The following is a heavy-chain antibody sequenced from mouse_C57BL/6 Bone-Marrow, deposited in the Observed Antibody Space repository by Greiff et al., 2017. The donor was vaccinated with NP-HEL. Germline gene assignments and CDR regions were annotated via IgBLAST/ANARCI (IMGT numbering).Heavy chain of an antibody. CDR3: AREGTVVQPPYWYFEV. CDR2: IYPGSGST. D-gene: IGHD1-1*01. Sequence: QVQLQQPGAELVKPGASVKMSCKASGYTFTSYWITWVKQRPGQGLEWIGDIYPGSGSTNYNAKFKSKATLTVDTSSSTAYMQLSSLTSEDSAVYYCAREGTVVQPPYWYFEVWGTGTTVTVSS. V-gene: IGHV1-55*01. J-gene: IGHJ1*03. CDR1: GYTFTSYW.